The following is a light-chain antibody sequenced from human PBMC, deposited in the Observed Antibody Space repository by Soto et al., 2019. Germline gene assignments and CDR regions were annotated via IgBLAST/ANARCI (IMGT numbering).Light chain of an antibody. J-gene: IGKJ5*01. Sequence: DIQMTQSPSSLSAAVGDRVTITCRASQSIGTYLNWYHQKPGKPPKLLIYDASNLEAGVPSRFRGSGSGTDFTFTISRLQPEDIATYYCQQYENLPTFGQGTRLEIK. V-gene: IGKV1-33*01. CDR2: DAS. CDR1: QSIGTY. CDR3: QQYENLPT.